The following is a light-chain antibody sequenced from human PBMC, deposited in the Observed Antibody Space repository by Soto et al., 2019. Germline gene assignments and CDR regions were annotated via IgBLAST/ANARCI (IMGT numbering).Light chain of an antibody. V-gene: IGLV2-14*03. CDR1: SSDVGDYHY. J-gene: IGLJ1*01. CDR3: NSYSTSSTPYV. Sequence: QSVLTQPASVSGSPGQSITISCTGTSSDVGDYHYVSWYQVHPGKAPKLLIYDVTNRPSGVSNRFSGSKSGNTASLTISGLQAEDEADYYGNSYSTSSTPYVFVTGTKVTVL. CDR2: DVT.